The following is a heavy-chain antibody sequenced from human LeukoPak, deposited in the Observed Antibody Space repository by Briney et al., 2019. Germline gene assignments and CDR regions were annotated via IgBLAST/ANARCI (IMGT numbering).Heavy chain of an antibody. D-gene: IGHD2-15*01. J-gene: IGHJ6*03. V-gene: IGHV4-59*01. CDR2: IYYNGST. Sequence: AETLSLTCTVSGCTISSYCWTWIRQPPGKGLEWIGYIYYNGSTNYNPSLKSRVTISVDTSKNQFSLKLSSVSAADTAVYYWARDRRRYCSGGSCYSGYYYYMDVWGKGTTVTVSS. CDR1: GCTISSYC. CDR3: ARDRRRYCSGGSCYSGYYYYMDV.